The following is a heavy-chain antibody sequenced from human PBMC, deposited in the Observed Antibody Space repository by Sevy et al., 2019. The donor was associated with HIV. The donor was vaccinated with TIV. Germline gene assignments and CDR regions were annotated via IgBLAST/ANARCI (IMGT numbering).Heavy chain of an antibody. CDR3: ATTKDYYDSSGYPFDY. CDR1: GYTLTEFS. CDR2: FDPEDGNT. V-gene: IGHV1-24*01. D-gene: IGHD3-22*01. J-gene: IGHJ4*01. Sequence: ASLKVSCKVSGYTLTEFSMHWVRQAPGKGLEWMGSFDPEDGNTVYAQKFQGRVTMTEDTSTDTAYMELSSLRSEDTAMYYCATTKDYYDSSGYPFDYWGHGTLVTVSS.